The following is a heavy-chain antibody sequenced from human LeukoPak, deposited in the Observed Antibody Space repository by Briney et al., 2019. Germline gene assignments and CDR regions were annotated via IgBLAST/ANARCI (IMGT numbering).Heavy chain of an antibody. J-gene: IGHJ4*02. CDR1: GFTSSSYG. V-gene: IGHV3-33*01. CDR2: IRYDGSNK. Sequence: GGSLRLSCAASGFTSSSYGMHWVRQAPGKGLEWVAVIRYDGSNKYYADSVKGRFTISRDNSKNTLYLQMNSLRAEDTAVYYCARAKGVVPAATPFDYWGQGTPVTVSS. CDR3: ARAKGVVPAATPFDY. D-gene: IGHD2-2*01.